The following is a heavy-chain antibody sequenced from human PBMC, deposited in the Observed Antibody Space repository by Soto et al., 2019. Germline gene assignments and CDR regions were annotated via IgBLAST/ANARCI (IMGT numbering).Heavy chain of an antibody. V-gene: IGHV3-23*01. D-gene: IGHD3-16*02. CDR1: GFTFSSYA. CDR2: ISGSGGST. J-gene: IGHJ3*02. CDR3: AKDKGDVAGGVILLAFDI. Sequence: GGSLRLSCAASGFTFSSYAMSWVRQAPGKGLEWVSAISGSGGSTYYADSVKGRFTISRDSSKNTLYLQMNSLRAEDTAVYYCAKDKGDVAGGVILLAFDIWGQGTMVTVSS.